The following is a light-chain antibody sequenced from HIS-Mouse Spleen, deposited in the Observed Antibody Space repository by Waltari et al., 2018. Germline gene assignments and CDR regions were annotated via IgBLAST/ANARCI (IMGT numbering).Light chain of an antibody. Sequence: SLSPGERATLSCRASQSVSSSSLAWYQQRPGSAPTTVIYEDNQRPSGVPDRFSGSIDSSSNSASLTISGLKTEDEADYYCQSYDSSNQVFGGGTKLTVL. CDR3: QSYDSSNQV. CDR2: EDN. CDR1: SQSVSSSS. V-gene: IGLV6-57*02. J-gene: IGLJ2*01.